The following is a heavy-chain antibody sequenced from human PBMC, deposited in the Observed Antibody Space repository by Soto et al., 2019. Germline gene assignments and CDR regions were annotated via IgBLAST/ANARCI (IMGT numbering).Heavy chain of an antibody. Sequence: GGSLILSCGASGFTFSSYALSWVRQTPEKSLEWVSAISGSGGNTYYADSVKGRFSISRDNSKNTLYLQMNALRAEDTAVYYCAKGITGGYDFDCWGQGTLVTVSS. D-gene: IGHD5-12*01. CDR3: AKGITGGYDFDC. CDR1: GFTFSSYA. CDR2: ISGSGGNT. J-gene: IGHJ4*02. V-gene: IGHV3-23*01.